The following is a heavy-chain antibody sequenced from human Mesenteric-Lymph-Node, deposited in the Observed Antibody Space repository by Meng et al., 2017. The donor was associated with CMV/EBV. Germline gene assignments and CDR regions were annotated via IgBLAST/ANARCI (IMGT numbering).Heavy chain of an antibody. J-gene: IGHJ5*02. V-gene: IGHV1-2*06. D-gene: IGHD1-1*01. CDR2: ISPNTGDT. CDR3: GRGQQTFGP. Sequence: QVQLVQSRAEVGKPGASVKVSCKASGYSFTGYSIHWVRQAPGQGLEWMGRISPNTGDTIYEENFQGRVTVTRDTSINTAYMELSSLTSDDTAVYYCGRGQQTFGPWGQGTLVTVSS. CDR1: GYSFTGYS.